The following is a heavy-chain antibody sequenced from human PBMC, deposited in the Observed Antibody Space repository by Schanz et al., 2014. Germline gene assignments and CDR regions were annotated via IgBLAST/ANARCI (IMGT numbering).Heavy chain of an antibody. D-gene: IGHD6-6*01. V-gene: IGHV3-23*01. CDR3: AKNWKGHHITGRPGWSDGMDV. Sequence: EVQLLESGGGLVQPGGSLRLSWAASGFTFSSNAMCWVRQAPGKGLEWVSTITSNGGGTYYADSVKGRFTISRDNAKNTLYLQMNSLRVEDTAEYYCAKNWKGHHITGRPGWSDGMDVWGQGTTVTVSS. CDR1: GFTFSSNA. CDR2: ITSNGGGT. J-gene: IGHJ6*02.